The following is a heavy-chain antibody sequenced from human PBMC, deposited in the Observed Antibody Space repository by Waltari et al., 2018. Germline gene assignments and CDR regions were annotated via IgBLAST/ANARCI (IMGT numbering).Heavy chain of an antibody. J-gene: IGHJ4*02. V-gene: IGHV1-2*02. CDR3: ARVLVEDTTGTDY. CDR2: INPNSGGT. CDR1: GYTFTGYY. Sequence: QVQLVQSGAEVKKPGASGKVYCQASGYTFTGYYMHWVRQAPGQGLEWMGWINPNSGGTNYAQKFQGRVTMTRDTSISTAYMELSRLRSDDTAVYYCARVLVEDTTGTDYWGQGTLVTVSS. D-gene: IGHD1-1*01.